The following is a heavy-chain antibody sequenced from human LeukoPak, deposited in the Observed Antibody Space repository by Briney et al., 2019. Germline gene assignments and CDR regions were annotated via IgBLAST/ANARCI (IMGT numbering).Heavy chain of an antibody. CDR3: AKGVRYLDWWILDY. J-gene: IGHJ4*02. CDR1: GFTFSNYA. D-gene: IGHD3-9*01. V-gene: IGHV3-23*01. CDR2: ISGSDYA. Sequence: GGSLRLSCAASGFTFSNYAMGWVRQAPGKGLEWVSGISGSDYAYYTDSVKGRFTISRDNSKNTLYLQMNTLRAEDTAVYYCAKGVRYLDWWILDYWGQGTLVPASS.